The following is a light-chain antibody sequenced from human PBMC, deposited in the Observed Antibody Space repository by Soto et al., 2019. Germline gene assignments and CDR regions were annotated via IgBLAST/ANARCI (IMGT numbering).Light chain of an antibody. Sequence: EIGMTQSPATLSVSPGERATLSCRASQSVSSNLAWYQQKPGQAPRLLIYGASTRATGIPARFSGSGSGTEFTLAIGSLQSEDFALYYCQQSWTFGQGTKVDIK. J-gene: IGKJ1*01. V-gene: IGKV3-15*01. CDR2: GAS. CDR1: QSVSSN. CDR3: QQSWT.